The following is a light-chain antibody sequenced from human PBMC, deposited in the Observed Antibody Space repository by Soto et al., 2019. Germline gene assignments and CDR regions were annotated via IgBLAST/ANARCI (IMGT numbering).Light chain of an antibody. Sequence: DVVMTQSPLSLPVTLGQPASISCRSSQSLVYSDGNTYLNWFQQRPGQSPRRLIYKVSKRDSGVPDRFSGSGSGTEFTLTISSLQSEDFAVYYCQQYKNWPPITFGQGTRLEIK. CDR3: QQYKNWPPIT. V-gene: IGKV2-30*01. CDR1: QSLVYSDGNTY. J-gene: IGKJ5*01. CDR2: KVS.